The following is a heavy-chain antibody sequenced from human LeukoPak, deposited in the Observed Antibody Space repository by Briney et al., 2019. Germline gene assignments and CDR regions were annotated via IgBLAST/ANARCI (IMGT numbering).Heavy chain of an antibody. V-gene: IGHV4-34*01. J-gene: IGHJ4*02. CDR3: ARVDNEGSFDY. CDR2: INHSGST. CDR1: GGSFSGYY. Sequence: SETLSLTCAVYGGSFSGYYWSWIRQPPGKGLEWIGEINHSGSTNYNPSLKSRVTISVDTSKSQFSLKLSSVTAADTAVYYCARVDNEGSFDYWGQGTLVTVSS. D-gene: IGHD1-26*01.